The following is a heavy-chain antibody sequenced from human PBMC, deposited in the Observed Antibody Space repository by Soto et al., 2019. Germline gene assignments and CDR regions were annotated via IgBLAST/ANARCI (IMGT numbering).Heavy chain of an antibody. CDR3: ARERPGIAVAGHDAFDI. Sequence: ASVKVSCKASGYTFTGYYMHWVRQAPGQGLEWMGWINPNSGGTNYAQKFQGWVTMTRDTSISTAYMELSRLRSDDTAVYYCARERPGIAVAGHDAFDIWGQGTMVTVSS. V-gene: IGHV1-2*04. CDR1: GYTFTGYY. CDR2: INPNSGGT. J-gene: IGHJ3*02. D-gene: IGHD6-19*01.